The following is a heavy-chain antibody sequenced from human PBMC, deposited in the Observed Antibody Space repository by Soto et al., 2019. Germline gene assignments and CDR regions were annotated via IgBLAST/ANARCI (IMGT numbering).Heavy chain of an antibody. CDR2: ISIGGRTI. CDR1: GFTFKNYN. CDR3: VRNRGDYVLRDYYYYYGMDV. Sequence: PGGSLRLSCAASGFTFKNYNMNWVRQVPGEGLEWVSHISIGGRTIDYADSVKGRFTISRDDAENSLYLHMNSLGAEDTALYYCVRNRGDYVLRDYYYYYGMDVWGQGTTVTV. D-gene: IGHD4-17*01. V-gene: IGHV3-48*01. J-gene: IGHJ6*02.